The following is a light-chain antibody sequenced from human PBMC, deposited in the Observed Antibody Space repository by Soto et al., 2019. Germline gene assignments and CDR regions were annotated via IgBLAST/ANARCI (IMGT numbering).Light chain of an antibody. CDR3: QQYYDWPIT. CDR2: EAS. Sequence: IVMTQSPATLSVSQGERATLSCRASQSVSSTLAWYQQKPGQAPRLLIYEASTRATGIPARFSGSGSGTEFTLTISSLQSEDFAVYYCQQYYDWPITFGQGTRLEIK. V-gene: IGKV3-15*01. J-gene: IGKJ5*01. CDR1: QSVSST.